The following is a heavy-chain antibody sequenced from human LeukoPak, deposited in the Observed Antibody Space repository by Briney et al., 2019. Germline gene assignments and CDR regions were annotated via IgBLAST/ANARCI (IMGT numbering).Heavy chain of an antibody. CDR2: IYTSGST. Sequence: SETLSLTCAVYGGSFSGYYWSWIRQPAGKGLEWIGRIYTSGSTNYNPSLKSRVTMSVDTSKNQFSLKLSSVTAADTAVYYCARDSIVGATDFDYWGQGTLVTVSS. V-gene: IGHV4-4*07. CDR3: ARDSIVGATDFDY. J-gene: IGHJ4*02. CDR1: GGSFSGYY. D-gene: IGHD1-26*01.